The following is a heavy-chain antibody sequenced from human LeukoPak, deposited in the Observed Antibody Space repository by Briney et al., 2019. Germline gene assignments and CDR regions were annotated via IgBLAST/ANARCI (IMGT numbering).Heavy chain of an antibody. J-gene: IGHJ4*02. V-gene: IGHV3-30*18. CDR3: AKDIGYSSSVDY. Sequence: PGGSLRLSCAASGFTFSSYEMNWVRQAPGKGLEWVAVISYDGSNKYYADSVKGRFTISRDNSKNTLYLQMNSLRAEDTAVYYCAKDIGYSSSVDYWGQGTLVTVSS. D-gene: IGHD6-13*01. CDR2: ISYDGSNK. CDR1: GFTFSSYE.